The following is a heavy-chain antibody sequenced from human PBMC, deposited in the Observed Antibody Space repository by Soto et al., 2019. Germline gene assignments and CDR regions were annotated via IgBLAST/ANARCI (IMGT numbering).Heavy chain of an antibody. CDR3: ARWNDGNDY. Sequence: ASVKVSCKASGYTFTNFGISWVRQAPGQRLEWMGWINAGNGNTKYSQKFQGRVTITRDTSASTAYMELSSLRSEDTAVYYCARWNDGNDYWGQGTLVTVSS. CDR1: GYTFTNFG. CDR2: INAGNGNT. D-gene: IGHD1-1*01. V-gene: IGHV1-3*01. J-gene: IGHJ4*02.